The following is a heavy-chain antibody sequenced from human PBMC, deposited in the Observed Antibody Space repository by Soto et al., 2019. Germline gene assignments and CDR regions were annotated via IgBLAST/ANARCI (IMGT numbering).Heavy chain of an antibody. J-gene: IGHJ4*02. Sequence: GGSLRLSCAASGFTFSSYSMNWVRQAPGKGLEWVSYISSSSSTIYYADSVKGRFTISRDNAKNSLYLQMNSLRAEDTAVYYCAKPYDSSSGSDYQTFDYRGQGTQVTVSS. CDR2: ISSSSSTI. D-gene: IGHD3-10*01. CDR1: GFTFSSYS. V-gene: IGHV3-48*01. CDR3: AKPYDSSSGSDYQTFDY.